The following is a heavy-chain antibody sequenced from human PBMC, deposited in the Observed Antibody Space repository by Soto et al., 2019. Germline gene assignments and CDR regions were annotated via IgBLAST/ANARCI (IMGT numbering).Heavy chain of an antibody. D-gene: IGHD5-12*01. Sequence: PGGSLRLSCAASGFTFSSYAMHWVRQAPGKGLEWVAVISYDGSNKYYADSVKGRFTISRDNSKNTLYLQMNSLRAEDTAVYYCARVEDIVATIRSNYYYYYGMDVWGQGTTVTVSS. V-gene: IGHV3-30-3*01. J-gene: IGHJ6*02. CDR1: GFTFSSYA. CDR3: ARVEDIVATIRSNYYYYYGMDV. CDR2: ISYDGSNK.